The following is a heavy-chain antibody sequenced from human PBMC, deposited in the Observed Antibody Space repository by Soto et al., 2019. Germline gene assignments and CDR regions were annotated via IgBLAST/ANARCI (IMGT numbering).Heavy chain of an antibody. V-gene: IGHV3-48*01. CDR1: GFTFSSYS. D-gene: IGHD3-16*01. J-gene: IGHJ4*02. CDR2: ISSSSSTI. CDR3: ARGESTWVL. Sequence: GGSLRLSCAASGFTFSSYSMNWVRQAPGKGLEWVSYISSSSSTIYYADSVKGRFTISRDNAKNSLYLQMNSLRAEDTAVYYCARGESTWVLWGQGTLVTVSS.